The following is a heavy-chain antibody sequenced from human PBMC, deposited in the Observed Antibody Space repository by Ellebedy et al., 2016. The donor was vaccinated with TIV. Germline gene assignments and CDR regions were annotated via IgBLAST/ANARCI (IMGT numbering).Heavy chain of an antibody. V-gene: IGHV3-30*04. J-gene: IGHJ4*02. D-gene: IGHD1-14*01. CDR1: GFTFSSYA. Sequence: GESLKISCSASGFTFSSYAMHWVRQAPGKGLEWVAIISYDGNHTYYAGSLKGRFTISRDNSKNILYLQLNSLRPEDTAVYYCAREKRTRVKDWGQGTLVTVSS. CDR3: AREKRTRVKD. CDR2: ISYDGNHT.